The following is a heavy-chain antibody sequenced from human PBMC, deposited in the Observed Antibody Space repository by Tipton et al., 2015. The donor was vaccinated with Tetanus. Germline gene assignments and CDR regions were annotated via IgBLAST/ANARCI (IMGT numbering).Heavy chain of an antibody. CDR3: ARGSSRRGGWFDP. V-gene: IGHV3-9*01. J-gene: IGHJ5*02. D-gene: IGHD1-26*01. Sequence: RSLRLSCAASGFTISGYWMHWVRQAPGKGLVWVSTITWNSGGIDYADSVKGRFTISRDNAKNSLYLQMNSLRAEDTAVYYCARGSSRRGGWFDPWGQGTLVTVSS. CDR2: ITWNSGGI. CDR1: GFTISGYW.